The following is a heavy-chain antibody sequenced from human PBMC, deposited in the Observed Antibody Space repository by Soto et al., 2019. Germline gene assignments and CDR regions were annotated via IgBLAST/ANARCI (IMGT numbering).Heavy chain of an antibody. J-gene: IGHJ3*01. CDR3: ASGIVHDAFDX. Sequence: SETLSLTCTVSGGSISSYYWSWIRQPPGKGLEWIWYIYYSGRTNYKPSLKSRVTISVDTSKNQFSLKLSSVNAADKAVYYCASGIVHDAFDXWGQGTIVT. V-gene: IGHV4-59*01. CDR1: GGSISSYY. CDR2: IYYSGRT. D-gene: IGHD1-1*01.